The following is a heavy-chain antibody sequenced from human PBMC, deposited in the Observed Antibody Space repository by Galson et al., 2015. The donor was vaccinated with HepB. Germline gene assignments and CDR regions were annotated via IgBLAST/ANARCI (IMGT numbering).Heavy chain of an antibody. J-gene: IGHJ4*02. CDR2: INPSSGNT. CDR1: GYTFTSYD. D-gene: IGHD2-2*01. Sequence: SVKVSCKASGYTFTSYDMHWVRQAPGQGLEWMGIINPSSGNTSYAQKFQGRVTMTRDTSTSTLYMEMSSLRSEDTAVYYCAREGEGHCSCTSCYFDYWGQGTLVTVSS. V-gene: IGHV1-46*01. CDR3: AREGEGHCSCTSCYFDY.